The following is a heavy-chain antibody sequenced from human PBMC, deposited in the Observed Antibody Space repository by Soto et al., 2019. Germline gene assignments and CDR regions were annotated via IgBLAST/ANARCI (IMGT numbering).Heavy chain of an antibody. Sequence: EVRLVESGGGLVQAGGSLRLSCAAFGFTVSSNYMTWVRLAPGKGLEWVSLVYSGGATHYAASVKGRFTISTHSSQNTVFLQMNSLRTEDTATYYCVRGRYGSEIHWGQGTKVTVSS. CDR2: VYSGGAT. CDR1: GFTVSSNY. V-gene: IGHV3-53*04. CDR3: VRGRYGSEIH. J-gene: IGHJ4*02. D-gene: IGHD3-10*01.